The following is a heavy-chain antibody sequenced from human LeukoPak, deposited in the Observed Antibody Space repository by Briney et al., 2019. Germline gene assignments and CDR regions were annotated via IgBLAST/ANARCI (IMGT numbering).Heavy chain of an antibody. CDR1: GYTFTDYY. V-gene: IGHV1-69-2*01. D-gene: IGHD3-3*01. CDR3: ATDLTIFGVVITNMDDY. Sequence: ASVKVSCKVSGYTFTDYYMHWVQQAPGKGLEWMGLVDPEDGETIYAEKFQGRVTITADTSTGTAFMELSSLRSEDTAVYYCATDLTIFGVVITNMDDYWGQGTLVTVSS. J-gene: IGHJ4*02. CDR2: VDPEDGET.